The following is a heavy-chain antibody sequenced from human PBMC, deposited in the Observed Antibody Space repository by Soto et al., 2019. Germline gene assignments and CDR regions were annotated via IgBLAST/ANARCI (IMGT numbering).Heavy chain of an antibody. J-gene: IGHJ6*03. CDR2: ISSSSSYI. Sequence: GGSLRLSCAASGFTFSSYSMNWVRQAPGKGLEWVSSISSSSSYIYYADSVKGRFTISRDNAKNSLYLQMNSLRAEDTAVYYCARDFTVTTYGAYYYMDVWGKGTTVTVSS. CDR3: ARDFTVTTYGAYYYMDV. CDR1: GFTFSSYS. V-gene: IGHV3-21*01. D-gene: IGHD4-4*01.